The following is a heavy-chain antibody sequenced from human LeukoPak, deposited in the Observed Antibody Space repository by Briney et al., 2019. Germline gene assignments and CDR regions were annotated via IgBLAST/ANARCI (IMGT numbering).Heavy chain of an antibody. CDR2: ISSSGGSP. Sequence: GGSLRLSCVASGFTFSTYALSWVRQAPGKGLEWVSAISSSGGSPYYADSVNGRFTISRDNTKNTLYLQMNSLRAEDTALYYCAKDQALSLSSSRALDYWGQGTLVTVSS. CDR3: AKDQALSLSSSRALDY. J-gene: IGHJ4*02. CDR1: GFTFSTYA. V-gene: IGHV3-23*01. D-gene: IGHD2-2*01.